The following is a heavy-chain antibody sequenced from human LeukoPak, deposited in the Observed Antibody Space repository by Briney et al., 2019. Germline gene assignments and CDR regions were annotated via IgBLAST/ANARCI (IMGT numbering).Heavy chain of an antibody. Sequence: ASVKVSCKASGYTFTSYGINWVRQATGQGLEWMGKMNPNSGNTAYAQKFQARVTMTSNTSVTTAYMEVSSLTSEDTAVYYCARGVRFGDFDFWGQGTLVTVSS. J-gene: IGHJ4*02. CDR1: GYTFTSYG. CDR2: MNPNSGNT. CDR3: ARGVRFGDFDF. V-gene: IGHV1-8*02. D-gene: IGHD3-10*01.